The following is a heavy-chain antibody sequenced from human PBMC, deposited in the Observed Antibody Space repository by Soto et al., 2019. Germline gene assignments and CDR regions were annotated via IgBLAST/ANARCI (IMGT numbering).Heavy chain of an antibody. CDR2: ISGSGGST. CDR1: GFTFSSYA. V-gene: IGHV3-23*01. D-gene: IGHD6-19*01. Sequence: EVQLLESGGGLVQPGGSLRLSCAASGFTFSSYAMSWVCQAPGKGLEWVSAISGSGGSTYYADSVKGRFTISRDNSKNTLYLQMNSLRAEDTAVYYCAKALKYSSGWYRDYYYGMDVWGQGTTVTVSS. J-gene: IGHJ6*02. CDR3: AKALKYSSGWYRDYYYGMDV.